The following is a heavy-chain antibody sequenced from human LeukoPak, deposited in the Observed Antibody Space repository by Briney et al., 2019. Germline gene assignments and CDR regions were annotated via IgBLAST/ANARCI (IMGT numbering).Heavy chain of an antibody. J-gene: IGHJ4*02. CDR3: ARLAHGY. Sequence: GESLRICCKGAGYSCTSYWISGGRHMGGKVLGVLGRSDRSDSYTNYSPSFQGPVTISADKTTRTPYLHWSSPKASDTAMYYCARLAHGYWGQGTLVTVSS. CDR1: GYSCTSYW. V-gene: IGHV5-10-1*01. CDR2: SDRSDSYT. D-gene: IGHD2-15*01.